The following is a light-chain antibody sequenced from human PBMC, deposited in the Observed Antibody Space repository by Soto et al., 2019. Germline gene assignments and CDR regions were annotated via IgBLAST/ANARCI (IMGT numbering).Light chain of an antibody. CDR2: DAS. J-gene: IGKJ2*01. V-gene: IGKV1-33*01. Sequence: DIQMTQSPSSLSASVGDRVTITCQASQDINNYLNWYQQKPGKAPRLLIYDASNLEIGVPSRFSGSGSGTDFTFTITSLQPEDVATYYCQQHCNLPPYTFGHGTKLEIK. CDR1: QDINNY. CDR3: QQHCNLPPYT.